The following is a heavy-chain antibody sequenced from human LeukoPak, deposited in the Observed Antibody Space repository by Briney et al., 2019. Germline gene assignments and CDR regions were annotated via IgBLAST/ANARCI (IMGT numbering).Heavy chain of an antibody. D-gene: IGHD3-10*01. V-gene: IGHV1-2*02. CDR2: INPNNRGT. Sequence: ASVPVSCKASGGTFSSYAISWVRQAPGQGLEWMGWINPNNRGTYYAQNFQGRVTMTRDTPISTAYMELTGLRSDDTAVYYCARGSYNDYWGQGTLVTVTS. CDR3: ARGSYNDY. CDR1: GGTFSSYA. J-gene: IGHJ4*02.